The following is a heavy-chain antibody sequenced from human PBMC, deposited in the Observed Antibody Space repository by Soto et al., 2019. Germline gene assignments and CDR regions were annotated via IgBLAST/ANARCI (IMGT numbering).Heavy chain of an antibody. Sequence: ASVKVSCKASGYTFTGYYMHWVRQAPGQGLEWMGWINTGNGDTKYSQKFQGRVTITRDTSASTAYMDLSSLRSEDTAVYYCARARGYSYGQVDSWGQGTLVTAPQ. CDR3: ARARGYSYGQVDS. J-gene: IGHJ4*02. CDR1: GYTFTGYY. V-gene: IGHV1-3*04. D-gene: IGHD5-18*01. CDR2: INTGNGDT.